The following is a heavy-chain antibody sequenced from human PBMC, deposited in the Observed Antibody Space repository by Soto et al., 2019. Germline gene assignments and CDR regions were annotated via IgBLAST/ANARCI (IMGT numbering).Heavy chain of an antibody. CDR1: GFTFSSYA. V-gene: IGHV3-23*01. J-gene: IGHJ4*02. Sequence: PGGSQSLSYAASGFTFSSYAVNWVRQAPGKGLEWVSTISGSADRTYYADSVKGRFTISRENSNNALYLHMNSLRAEDTAVYYCARKSGYDYTVFHYWGQGTLVTVSS. CDR3: ARKSGYDYTVFHY. CDR2: ISGSADRT. D-gene: IGHD5-12*01.